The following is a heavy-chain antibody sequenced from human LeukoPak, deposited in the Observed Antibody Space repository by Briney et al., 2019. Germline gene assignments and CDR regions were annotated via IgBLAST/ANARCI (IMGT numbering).Heavy chain of an antibody. CDR2: IYYSGRT. D-gene: IGHD3-22*01. Sequence: KSSETLSLTCTVSGGSISSSSYYWGWTRQPPGKGLEWVGRIYYSGRTYYNPSLKSRVTISVDPSKNQFSLKPSSVTAADTAVYYCASVPHYYYDSSGYSDYWGQGTLVTVSS. V-gene: IGHV4-39*01. CDR1: GGSISSSSYY. J-gene: IGHJ4*02. CDR3: ASVPHYYYDSSGYSDY.